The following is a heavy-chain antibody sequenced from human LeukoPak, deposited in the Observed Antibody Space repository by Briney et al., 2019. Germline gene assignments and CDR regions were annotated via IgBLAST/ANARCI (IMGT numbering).Heavy chain of an antibody. Sequence: PGGSLRLSCAASGFTFSSYSMNWVRQAPGKGLEWVSSISSSSSYIYYADSVKGRFTISRDNAKNSLYLQMNSLRAEDTAVYYCARVRITMVRRVTRGGDSSGYLPYWGQGTLVTVSS. J-gene: IGHJ4*02. CDR3: ARVRITMVRRVTRGGDSSGYLPY. D-gene: IGHD3-10*01. V-gene: IGHV3-21*04. CDR2: ISSSSSYI. CDR1: GFTFSSYS.